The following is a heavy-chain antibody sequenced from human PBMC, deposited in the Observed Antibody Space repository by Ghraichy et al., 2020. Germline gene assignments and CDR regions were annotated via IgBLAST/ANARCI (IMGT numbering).Heavy chain of an antibody. D-gene: IGHD2-15*01. Sequence: GGSLRLSCAASGFTFSDYYMGWIRQAPGRGLEWVSYITNSGQTIYYADSVKGRFTISRDNAKNSLFLQMNSLRAEDTAVYFCARPFTADHGDYSHRVFDCWGQGTLVTVSS. CDR2: ITNSGQTI. CDR3: ARPFTADHGDYSHRVFDC. CDR1: GFTFSDYY. V-gene: IGHV3-11*01. J-gene: IGHJ4*02.